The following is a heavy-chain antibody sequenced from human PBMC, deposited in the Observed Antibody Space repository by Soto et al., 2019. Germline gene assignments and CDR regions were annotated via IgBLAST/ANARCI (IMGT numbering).Heavy chain of an antibody. Sequence: QITLKESGPTLVKPTQTLTLTCTFSGFSLSTTRVGVGWIRQPPGKALEWLALIYWDDDKPYSPFLKSRLTITNDTSKTQVVLTMTNMDPMDTATYFCAHTLVAGLGYYFDYWGQGTLVTVSS. J-gene: IGHJ4*02. D-gene: IGHD6-19*01. CDR3: AHTLVAGLGYYFDY. CDR1: GFSLSTTRVG. V-gene: IGHV2-5*02. CDR2: IYWDDDK.